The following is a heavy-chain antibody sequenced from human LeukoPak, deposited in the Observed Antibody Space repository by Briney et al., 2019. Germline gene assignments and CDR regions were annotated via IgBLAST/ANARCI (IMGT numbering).Heavy chain of an antibody. CDR2: IYYSGST. V-gene: IGHV4-39*07. CDR3: AIYDSSGSPLF. J-gene: IGHJ4*02. CDR1: GGSISSSIYY. D-gene: IGHD3-22*01. Sequence: SETLSLTCTVSGGSISSSIYYWGWIRQPPGKGLEWIGTIYYSGSTYYNPSLKSRVTISVDTSKNQFSLKLSSVTAADTAVYYCAIYDSSGSPLFWGQGTLVTVSS.